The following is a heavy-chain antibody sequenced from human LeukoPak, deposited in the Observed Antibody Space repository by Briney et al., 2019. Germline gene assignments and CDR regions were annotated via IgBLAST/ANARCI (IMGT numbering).Heavy chain of an antibody. CDR2: IYYSGST. CDR1: GDSISSSY. D-gene: IGHD3-9*01. V-gene: IGHV4-59*12. CDR3: ARMLRYFDWSGSY. J-gene: IGHJ4*02. Sequence: SETLSLTSTVSGDSISSSYWSWIRQPPGKGLEWIGHIYYSGSTNYNPSLKSRVTISVDTSKNQFSLKLSSVTAADTAVYYCARMLRYFDWSGSYWGQGTLVTVSS.